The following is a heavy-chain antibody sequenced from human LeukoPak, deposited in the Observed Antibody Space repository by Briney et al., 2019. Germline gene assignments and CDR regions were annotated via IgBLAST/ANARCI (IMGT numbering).Heavy chain of an antibody. V-gene: IGHV1-46*01. Sequence: ASVKVSCKASGYTFTSYGMHWVRQAPGQGLEWMGLINASDGSTRYAQKLQGRITMTRDTSTSTVYMELSSLRSEDTAIYYCARDRDPSYYDSSVYLDYWGQGTLVTVSS. D-gene: IGHD3-22*01. CDR1: GYTFTSYG. J-gene: IGHJ4*02. CDR2: INASDGST. CDR3: ARDRDPSYYDSSVYLDY.